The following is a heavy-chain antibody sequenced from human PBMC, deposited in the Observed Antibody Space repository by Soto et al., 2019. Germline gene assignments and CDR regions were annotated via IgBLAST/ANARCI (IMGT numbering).Heavy chain of an antibody. D-gene: IGHD2-15*01. V-gene: IGHV3-30-3*01. J-gene: IGHJ4*02. Sequence: GGSLRLSCAASGFTFSSYAMHWVRQAPGKGLEWVAVISYDGSNKYYADSVKGRFTISRDNSKNTLYLQMNSLRAEDTAVYYCARRISGRTSDREDYWGQRTLVTVSS. CDR1: GFTFSSYA. CDR3: ARRISGRTSDREDY. CDR2: ISYDGSNK.